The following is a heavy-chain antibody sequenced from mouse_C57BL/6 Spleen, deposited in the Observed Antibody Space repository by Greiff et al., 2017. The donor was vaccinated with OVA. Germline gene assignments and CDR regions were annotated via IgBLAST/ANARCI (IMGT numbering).Heavy chain of an antibody. D-gene: IGHD1-1*01. Sequence: QVQLQQPGAELVKPGASVKLSCKASGYTFTSYLMQWVKQRPGQGLEWIGEIDPSDSYTNYNQKFKGKATLTVDTSSSTAYMQLSSLTSEDSAVYYCARWGYYGSQYYFDYWGQGTTLTVSS. V-gene: IGHV1-50*01. CDR3: ARWGYYGSQYYFDY. CDR1: GYTFTSYL. J-gene: IGHJ2*01. CDR2: IDPSDSYT.